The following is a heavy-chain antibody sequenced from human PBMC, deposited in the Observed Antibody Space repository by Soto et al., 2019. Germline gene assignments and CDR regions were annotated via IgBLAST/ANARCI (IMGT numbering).Heavy chain of an antibody. D-gene: IGHD1-1*01. CDR1: GGAFTNYS. CDR2: IIPILGTA. CDR3: ASWSPWNPLYYHGMDV. Sequence: SVKVSCKVSGGAFTNYSLNWVRHTPGQGLEWMGGIIPILGTANYAQKFLGRVSVTADISSSTVYMHLSSLTSDDTAMYYCASWSPWNPLYYHGMDVWGQGTMVTVSS. J-gene: IGHJ6*02. V-gene: IGHV1-69*08.